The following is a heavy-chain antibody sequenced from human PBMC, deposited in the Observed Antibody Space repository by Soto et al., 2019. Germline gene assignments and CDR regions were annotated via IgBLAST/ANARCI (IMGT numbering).Heavy chain of an antibody. CDR1: GFTFDDYA. D-gene: IGHD2-8*02. CDR2: ITWNGNVI. J-gene: IGHJ4*03. CDR3: AKGGPNAFCAGGRCYFDS. Sequence: EVQMVESGGGFIQPGRSLGLSCAASGFTFDDYAMHWVRRVPGRGLEWVSSITWNGNVIGYADSVKGRFTVSRDNAKNSLSLQRRDLRPEDRALYYCAKGGPNAFCAGGRCYFDSWGQGIQVTVPS. V-gene: IGHV3-9*01.